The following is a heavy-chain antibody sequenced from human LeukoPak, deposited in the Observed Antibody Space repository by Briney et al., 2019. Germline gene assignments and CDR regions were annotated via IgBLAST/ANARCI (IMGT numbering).Heavy chain of an antibody. D-gene: IGHD6-19*01. CDR3: ARGDSSGPYGELDY. Sequence: SETLSLTCTVSGDSISTYYWSWIRQPPGKGLEWIGYIYYTGSTNYNPSLKSRVTISVDTSKNQFSLKLSSVTAADTAVYYCARGDSSGPYGELDYWGQGTLVTVSS. J-gene: IGHJ4*02. CDR1: GDSISTYY. V-gene: IGHV4-59*01. CDR2: IYYTGST.